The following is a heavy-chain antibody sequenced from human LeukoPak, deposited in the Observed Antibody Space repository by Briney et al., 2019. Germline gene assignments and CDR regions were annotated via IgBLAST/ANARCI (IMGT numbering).Heavy chain of an antibody. V-gene: IGHV3-30*03. CDR2: ISYDGSNK. CDR3: ARGRWSITMIVVVPDY. J-gene: IGHJ4*02. D-gene: IGHD3-22*01. Sequence: GGSLRLSCAASGFTFSSYGMHWVRQAPGKGLEWVAVISYDGSNKYYADSVKGRFTISRDNSKNTLYLQMNSLGAEDTAVYYCARGRWSITMIVVVPDYWGQGTLVTVSS. CDR1: GFTFSSYG.